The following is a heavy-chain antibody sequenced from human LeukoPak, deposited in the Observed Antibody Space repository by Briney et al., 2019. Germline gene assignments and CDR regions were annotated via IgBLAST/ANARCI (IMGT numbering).Heavy chain of an antibody. CDR2: ISSSSSTI. CDR3: ARGATPSWRWFGELLHDFDY. CDR1: GFTFSSYS. V-gene: IGHV3-48*01. Sequence: GGSLRLSCAASGFTFSSYSMNWVRQAPGKGLEWVSYISSSSSTIYYADSVKGRFTISRDNAKNSLYLQMNSLRAEDTAVYYCARGATPSWRWFGELLHDFDYWGQGTLVTVSS. J-gene: IGHJ4*02. D-gene: IGHD3-10*01.